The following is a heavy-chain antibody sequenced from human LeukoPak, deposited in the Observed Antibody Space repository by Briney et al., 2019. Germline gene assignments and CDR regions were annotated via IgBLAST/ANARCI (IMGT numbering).Heavy chain of an antibody. CDR1: GFSFMNAW. V-gene: IGHV3-15*01. CDR3: TTFYHEYSPY. J-gene: IGHJ4*02. CDR2: IKSNADGGTP. D-gene: IGHD2/OR15-2a*01. Sequence: GGSLRLSCAASGFSFMNAWMIWVRQAPGKGLGWVGRIKSNADGGTPDYAAPARGRFTISRDDSKNTLYLQMNSLKTEDTAVYYCTTFYHEYSPYWGRGTLVTVSS.